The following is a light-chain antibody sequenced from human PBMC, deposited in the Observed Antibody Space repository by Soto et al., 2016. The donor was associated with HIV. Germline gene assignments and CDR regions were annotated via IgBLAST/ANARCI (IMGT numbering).Light chain of an antibody. CDR1: QGISSA. Sequence: AIQLTQSPSSLSASVGDRVTITCRASQGISSALAWYRQKPGKAPRLLIYDASSLESGVPSRFSGSGSGTDFTLTISSLQPEDFATYYCQQFNNYPITFGQGTRLEIK. J-gene: IGKJ5*01. CDR2: DAS. V-gene: IGKV1D-13*01. CDR3: QQFNNYPIT.